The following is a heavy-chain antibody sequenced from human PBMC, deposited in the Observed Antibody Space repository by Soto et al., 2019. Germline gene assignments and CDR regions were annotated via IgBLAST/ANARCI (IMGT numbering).Heavy chain of an antibody. D-gene: IGHD1-26*01. Sequence: GESLKISCKGSGYSFSSYWIGWVRQMPGKGLEWMGIIYPGDSDTRYSPSFQGQVTISADKSISTAYLQWSSLKASDTAVYYCARPRGRGSFPYGMDVWGQGTTVTVSS. CDR2: IYPGDSDT. CDR3: ARPRGRGSFPYGMDV. V-gene: IGHV5-51*01. CDR1: GYSFSSYW. J-gene: IGHJ6*02.